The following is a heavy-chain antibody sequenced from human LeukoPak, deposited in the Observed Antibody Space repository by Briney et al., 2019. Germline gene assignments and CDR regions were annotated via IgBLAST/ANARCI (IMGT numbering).Heavy chain of an antibody. D-gene: IGHD6-19*01. Sequence: PGGSLRLSCAASGFTFDSYAMTWVRQAPGKGLEWVSTVTASGAGTYFADSVKGRFTISRDNSKNTLYLQLNSLRAEDTAIYYCANNSGVAVAGSFDNWGQGTLVTVSS. V-gene: IGHV3-23*01. CDR1: GFTFDSYA. CDR3: ANNSGVAVAGSFDN. CDR2: VTASGAGT. J-gene: IGHJ4*02.